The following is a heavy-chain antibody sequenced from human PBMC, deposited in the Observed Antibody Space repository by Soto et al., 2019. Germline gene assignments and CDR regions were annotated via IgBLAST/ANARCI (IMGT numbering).Heavy chain of an antibody. V-gene: IGHV3-30*18. Sequence: QGQLVESGGGVVQPGRSLRLSCAASGFIFRNYGMHWFRQAPVKGLEWVAVISYDGNTEYYEDSVKGRFTVSRDNSKNTLYLQINSLRVEYTALYYCAKRGGPHWYTIYYWGQGTLVTVSS. CDR1: GFIFRNYG. CDR2: ISYDGNTE. CDR3: AKRGGPHWYTIYY. D-gene: IGHD3-10*01. J-gene: IGHJ4*02.